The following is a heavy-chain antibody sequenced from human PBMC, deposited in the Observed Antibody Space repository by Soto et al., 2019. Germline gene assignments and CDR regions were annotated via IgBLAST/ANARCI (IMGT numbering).Heavy chain of an antibody. CDR3: ARDVFAEITIFGVVVNNMDV. Sequence: GGSLRLSCAASGFTFSSYAMHWVRQAPGKGLEWVAVISYDGSNKYYADSVKGRFTISRDNSKNTLYLQMNSLIAEDTAVYYCARDVFAEITIFGVVVNNMDVWGQGTTVTVSS. V-gene: IGHV3-30-3*01. D-gene: IGHD3-3*01. CDR2: ISYDGSNK. CDR1: GFTFSSYA. J-gene: IGHJ6*02.